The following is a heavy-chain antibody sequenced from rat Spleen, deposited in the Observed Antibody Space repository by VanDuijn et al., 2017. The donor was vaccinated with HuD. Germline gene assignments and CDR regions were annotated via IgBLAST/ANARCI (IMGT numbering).Heavy chain of an antibody. Sequence: EVKLVESGGGLVQPGRSLKLSCATSGFTFDDYGMAWVRQTPKNGLEWVASINWSGSSTYYPDNMKGRFTISRDNAKNTVDMQLSSLRSEDTAMYFCAREAEYLRYFDYWGQGVVVTVSS. V-gene: IGHV5-34*01. CDR3: AREAEYLRYFDY. J-gene: IGHJ2*01. D-gene: IGHD2-1*01. CDR2: INWSGSST. CDR1: GFTFDDYG.